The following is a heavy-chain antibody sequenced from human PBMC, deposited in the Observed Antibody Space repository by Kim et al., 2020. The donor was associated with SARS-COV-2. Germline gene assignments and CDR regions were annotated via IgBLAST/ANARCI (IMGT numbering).Heavy chain of an antibody. D-gene: IGHD6-19*01. V-gene: IGHV6-1*01. J-gene: IGHJ4*02. CDR2: YN. CDR3: AREGWLVGFDY. Sequence: YNIYATSVKSRININPDTSKNQFSLHLSSVTPEDTAVYYCAREGWLVGFDYWGQGTLVTVSS.